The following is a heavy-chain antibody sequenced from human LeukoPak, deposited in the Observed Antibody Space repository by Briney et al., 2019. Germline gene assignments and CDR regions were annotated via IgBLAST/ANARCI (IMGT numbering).Heavy chain of an antibody. CDR1: GGSISSYY. J-gene: IGHJ4*02. Sequence: SETLSLTCTVSGGSISSYYWSWIRQPPGKGLEWIGYIYYSGSTNYNPSLKSRVTISVDTSKNQFSLKLSSVTAADTAVYYCARVYSSSWLYSDYWAREPWSPSPQ. D-gene: IGHD6-13*01. CDR2: IYYSGST. CDR3: ARVYSSSWLYSDY. V-gene: IGHV4-59*01.